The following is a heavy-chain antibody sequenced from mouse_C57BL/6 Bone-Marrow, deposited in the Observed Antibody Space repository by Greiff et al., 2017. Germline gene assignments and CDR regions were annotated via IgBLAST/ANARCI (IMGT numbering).Heavy chain of an antibody. CDR3: ARRGDYDGY. CDR1: GYTFTSYW. D-gene: IGHD2-4*01. V-gene: IGHV1-69*01. J-gene: IGHJ2*01. CDR2: IDPSDSYT. Sequence: VQLQQPGAELVMPGASVKLSCKASGYTFTSYWMHWVKQRPGQGLEWIGEIDPSDSYTNYNQKFKGKSTLTVDKSSSTAYMQLSSLTSEDSAVYYCARRGDYDGYWGQGTTLTVSS.